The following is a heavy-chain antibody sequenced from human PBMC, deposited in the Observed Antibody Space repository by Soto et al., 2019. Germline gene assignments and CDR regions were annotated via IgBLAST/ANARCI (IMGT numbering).Heavy chain of an antibody. CDR2: ISGSGGST. CDR1: GFTFSSYA. J-gene: IGHJ4*02. D-gene: IGHD3-22*01. Sequence: GGSLRLSCAASGFTFSSYAMSWVRQAPGKGLEWVSAISGSGGSTYYADSVKGRFTISRDNSKNTLYLQMNSLRAEDTAVYYCAKDRLLRVYYYDSSGYSLWGQGTLVTVS. V-gene: IGHV3-23*01. CDR3: AKDRLLRVYYYDSSGYSL.